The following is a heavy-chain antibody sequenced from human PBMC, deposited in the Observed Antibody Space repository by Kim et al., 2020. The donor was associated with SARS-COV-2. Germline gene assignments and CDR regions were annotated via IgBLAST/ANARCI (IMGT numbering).Heavy chain of an antibody. CDR1: GYSFTSYW. J-gene: IGHJ5*02. CDR3: ARRRETTGGKYNWFDP. V-gene: IGHV5-51*01. CDR2: IYPGDSDT. Sequence: GESLKISCKGSGYSFTSYWIGWVRQMPGKGLEWMGIIYPGDSDTRYSPSFQGQVTISADKSISTAYLQWSSLKASDTAMYYCARRRETTGGKYNWFDPWGQGTLVTVSS. D-gene: IGHD4-17*01.